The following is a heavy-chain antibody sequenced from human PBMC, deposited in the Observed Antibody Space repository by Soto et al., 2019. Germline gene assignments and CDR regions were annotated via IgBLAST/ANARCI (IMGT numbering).Heavy chain of an antibody. D-gene: IGHD2-2*01. Sequence: QVQLVQSGAEVKKPGSSVKVSCKASGGTFSSYAISWVRQAPGQVLEWMGGMIPIFSTANYAQKFHGRVRITANESTSTPYMELISLRAEDTAVYYCARHKGSGIVVVPGAMSLDYGGEGTLVTFSS. CDR3: ARHKGSGIVVVPGAMSLDY. V-gene: IGHV1-69*01. J-gene: IGHJ4*02. CDR1: GGTFSSYA. CDR2: MIPIFSTA.